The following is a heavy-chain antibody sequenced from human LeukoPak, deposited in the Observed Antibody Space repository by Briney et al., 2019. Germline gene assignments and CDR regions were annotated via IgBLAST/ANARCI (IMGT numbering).Heavy chain of an antibody. Sequence: ASVKVSCKASGYTFTSYGLSWVRQAPGQGLEWMGRITTYNGNTKYAQNFQGRVTMTTDTSTSTAYMELRSLRSDDTAVYYCARGIVPAARDYYYYYMDVWGKGITVTVSS. D-gene: IGHD2-2*01. CDR2: ITTYNGNT. J-gene: IGHJ6*03. CDR3: ARGIVPAARDYYYYYMDV. CDR1: GYTFTSYG. V-gene: IGHV1-18*01.